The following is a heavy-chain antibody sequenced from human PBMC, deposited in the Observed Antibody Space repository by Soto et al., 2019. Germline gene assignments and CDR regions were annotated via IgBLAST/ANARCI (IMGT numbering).Heavy chain of an antibody. V-gene: IGHV3-48*02. CDR2: ISPGGDRI. CDR1: GITFSNAW. Sequence: PGGSLRLSCAASGITFSNAWMTWVRQAPGKGLEWVSYISPGGDRIYYAESLKGRITISRDNARNSLSLQMNILSDEGTAVYYCTKSADSAGWGVDFWGQRTLVTVSS. CDR3: TKSADSAGWGVDF. D-gene: IGHD6-19*01. J-gene: IGHJ4*02.